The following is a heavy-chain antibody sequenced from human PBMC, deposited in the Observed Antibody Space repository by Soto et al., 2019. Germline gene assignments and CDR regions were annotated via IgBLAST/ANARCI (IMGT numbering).Heavy chain of an antibody. J-gene: IGHJ6*02. V-gene: IGHV3-23*01. D-gene: IGHD1-26*01. CDR2: ISGSGGST. Sequence: EVQLLESGGGLVQPGGSLRLSCAASGFTFSSYAMSWVRQAPGKGLEWVSAISGSGGSTYYADSVKGRFTISRDNSKNALYLQMNSLRAEDTAVYYCAKEGSGSYEFWFGGMGVWGQGTTVTVSS. CDR3: AKEGSGSYEFWFGGMGV. CDR1: GFTFSSYA.